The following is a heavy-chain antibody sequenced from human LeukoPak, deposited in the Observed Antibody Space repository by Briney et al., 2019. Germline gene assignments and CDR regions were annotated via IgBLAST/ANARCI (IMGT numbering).Heavy chain of an antibody. J-gene: IGHJ4*02. Sequence: GGSLRLSCAASGFTFSNYAMSWVRQAPGKGLEWVGRIKSKTDGGTTDYAAPVKGRFTISRDDSKNTLYLQMNSLKTEDTAVYYCTTDQRTYYYGSGSYYTKIDPFDYWGQGTLVTVSS. V-gene: IGHV3-15*01. CDR3: TTDQRTYYYGSGSYYTKIDPFDY. CDR2: IKSKTDGGTT. D-gene: IGHD3-10*01. CDR1: GFTFSNYA.